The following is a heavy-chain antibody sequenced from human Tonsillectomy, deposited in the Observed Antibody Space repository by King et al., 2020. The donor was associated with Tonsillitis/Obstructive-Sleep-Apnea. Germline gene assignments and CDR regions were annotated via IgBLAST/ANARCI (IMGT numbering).Heavy chain of an antibody. Sequence: QLQESGPGLVKPSGTLSLTCVVSCGSISSSNWWSLVRQPPGKGLEWIGEIYPSGSTNYNTSLKSRVTISVDKSKNQFSLKLSSVAAADTAVYYCARGGVQQLAPFDYWGQGTLVTVSS. V-gene: IGHV4-4*02. CDR2: IYPSGST. CDR3: ARGGVQQLAPFDY. J-gene: IGHJ4*02. D-gene: IGHD6-13*01. CDR1: CGSISSSNW.